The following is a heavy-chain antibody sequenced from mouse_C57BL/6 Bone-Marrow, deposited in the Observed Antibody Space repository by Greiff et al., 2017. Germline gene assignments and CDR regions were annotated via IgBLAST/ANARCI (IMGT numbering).Heavy chain of an antibody. CDR1: GFSLTSYG. V-gene: IGHV2-5*01. D-gene: IGHD1-1*01. CDR2: IWRGGST. J-gene: IGHJ1*03. CDR3: ALPTYYYGSSGNWYVDV. Sequence: QVQLQQSGPGLVQPSQSLSITCTVSGFSLTSYGVHWVRQSQGKGLEWLGVIWRGGSTDFNAAFMSRLSITKDNAKSQVFFKMNSLQADDTAIYYCALPTYYYGSSGNWYVDVWGTGTTVTVSS.